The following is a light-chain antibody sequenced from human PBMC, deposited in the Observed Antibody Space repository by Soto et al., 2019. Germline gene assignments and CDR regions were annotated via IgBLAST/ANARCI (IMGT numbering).Light chain of an antibody. V-gene: IGKV3-20*01. CDR1: QTVLSSY. J-gene: IGKJ1*01. CDR2: GAS. Sequence: EIVLTQSPGTLSLSPGEPVTLSCRASQTVLSSYVAWYQQKPGQAPRLPIYGASSRATGIPDRFSGGGSGTDFTLTISRLEPEDFGIYYCQQYGNPPQTFGQGTKVEIK. CDR3: QQYGNPPQT.